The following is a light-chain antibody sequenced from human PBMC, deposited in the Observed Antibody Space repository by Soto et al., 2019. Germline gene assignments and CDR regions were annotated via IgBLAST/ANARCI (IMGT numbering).Light chain of an antibody. CDR2: DVS. Sequence: QSVLTQPASVSGSPGQSITISCTGTSSYVGGYNYVSWYQQHPGKAPKLMIYDVSNRRSGVSNRFSGSKSGNTASLTISGLQAEDEGDHYCSSYTSSSTYVFGSGTKVTVL. V-gene: IGLV2-14*01. CDR1: SSYVGGYNY. CDR3: SSYTSSSTYV. J-gene: IGLJ1*01.